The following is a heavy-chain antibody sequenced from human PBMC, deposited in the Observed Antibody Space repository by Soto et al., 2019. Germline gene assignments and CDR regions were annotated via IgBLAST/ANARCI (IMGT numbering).Heavy chain of an antibody. CDR1: GYTLTELS. CDR2: FDPEDGET. D-gene: IGHD6-6*01. V-gene: IGHV1-24*01. J-gene: IGHJ4*01. Sequence: ASVKVSCKVSGYTLTELSMHWVRQAPGKGLEWMGGFDPEDGETIYAQKFQGRVTMTEDTSTDTAYMELSSLRSEDTAVYYCATDSSSALARIYFDYWGHGTQVTVSS. CDR3: ATDSSSALARIYFDY.